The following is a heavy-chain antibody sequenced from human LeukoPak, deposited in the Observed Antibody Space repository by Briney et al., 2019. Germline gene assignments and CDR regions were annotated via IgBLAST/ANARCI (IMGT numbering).Heavy chain of an antibody. V-gene: IGHV3-48*01. J-gene: IGHJ3*02. CDR3: ARSLRNAFDI. D-gene: IGHD3-3*01. CDR2: IRSSSSTI. Sequence: GGSLRLSCAASGFTLSSYSMNWVRPAPGKGREWVSYIRSSSSTIYYADSVKGRFTISTDNANNSLYLQMNSLRAEDTAVYYCARSLRNAFDIWGQGTMVTVS. CDR1: GFTLSSYS.